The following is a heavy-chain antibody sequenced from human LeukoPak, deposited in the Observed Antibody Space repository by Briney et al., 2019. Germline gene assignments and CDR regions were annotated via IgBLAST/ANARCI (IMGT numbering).Heavy chain of an antibody. Sequence: SGPALVKPTQTLTLTCTFSGFSLSTSGMRVSWIRQPPGKALEWLARIDWDDDKFYSTSLKTRLTISKDTSKNQVVLTMTNMDPVDTAMYYCARMAYYYDSSGYYAISYFDYWGQGTLVTVSS. V-gene: IGHV2-70*04. J-gene: IGHJ4*02. CDR3: ARMAYYYDSSGYYAISYFDY. CDR2: IDWDDDK. CDR1: GFSLSTSGMR. D-gene: IGHD3-22*01.